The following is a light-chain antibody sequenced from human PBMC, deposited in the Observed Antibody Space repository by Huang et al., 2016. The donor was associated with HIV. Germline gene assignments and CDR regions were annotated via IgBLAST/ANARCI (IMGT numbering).Light chain of an antibody. CDR2: WAS. J-gene: IGKJ1*01. V-gene: IGKV4-1*01. CDR1: QSVLYSSNNQNY. Sequence: DIVMTQSPDSLAVSLGERATINCKSSQSVLYSSNNQNYLACYQQKPGQPPKLLIYWASTRESGVPDRFSGSGSGTDFTLTISSLQAEDVAVYYCQQYYSTPPTFGQGTKVEIK. CDR3: QQYYSTPPT.